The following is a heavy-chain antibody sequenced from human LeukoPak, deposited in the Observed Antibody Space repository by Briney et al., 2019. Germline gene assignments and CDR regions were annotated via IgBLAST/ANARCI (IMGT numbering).Heavy chain of an antibody. CDR2: VTGSGDST. D-gene: IGHD2/OR15-2a*01. CDR1: GFTFNNYG. V-gene: IGHV3-23*01. J-gene: IGHJ4*02. Sequence: GRSLRLSCAASGFTFNNYGMSWVRRAPGKGLEWVSTVTGSGDSTFYAVSVKGRFTISRDNSKNTLFLQMNSLRAEDTAVYYCAKARGNYFTHLDYWGQETLVTVSS. CDR3: AKARGNYFTHLDY.